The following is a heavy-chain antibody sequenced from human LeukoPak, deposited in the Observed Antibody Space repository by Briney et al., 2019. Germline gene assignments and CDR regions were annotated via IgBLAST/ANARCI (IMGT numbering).Heavy chain of an antibody. J-gene: IGHJ4*02. CDR1: GYTFTGYF. D-gene: IGHD3-10*01. CDR3: ARSRFGESVDY. Sequence: ASVKVSCKASGYTFTGYFIHGVRQAAGRGLEWMGGINPNSGETNSAQKFRGRVTITRDKSISTAYMEQSRLRSDDAAVYYCARSRFGESVDYWGQGPLVPVSS. CDR2: INPNSGET. V-gene: IGHV1-2*02.